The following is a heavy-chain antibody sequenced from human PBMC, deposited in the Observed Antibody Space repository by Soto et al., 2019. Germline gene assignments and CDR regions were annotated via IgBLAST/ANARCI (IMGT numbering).Heavy chain of an antibody. V-gene: IGHV1-8*01. D-gene: IGHD1-26*01. CDR3: ASALRGTH. CDR2: INTETGET. Sequence: QVQVVQSGAEVKRPGASVKVSCKVSGYTFTTYDINWVRQAPGQGLEWMGWINTETGETGYGTQCQGRVPLSRNTAITTAYLELTNLRFEDTAVYYCASALRGTHWGQGTLVTVSA. CDR1: GYTFTTYD. J-gene: IGHJ4*02.